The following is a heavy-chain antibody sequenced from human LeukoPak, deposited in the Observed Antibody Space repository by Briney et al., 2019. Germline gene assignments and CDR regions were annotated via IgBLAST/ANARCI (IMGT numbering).Heavy chain of an antibody. Sequence: SETLSLTCTVSDGSISSSSYYWGWIRQPPGKGLEWIGNIYYSGSTYYSPPLKSRVTISVDTSKNQFSLKLSSVTAADTAVYYCARHSGGYYDYWGQGTLVTVSS. CDR1: DGSISSSSYY. CDR2: IYYSGST. CDR3: ARHSGGYYDY. J-gene: IGHJ4*02. D-gene: IGHD3-16*01. V-gene: IGHV4-39*01.